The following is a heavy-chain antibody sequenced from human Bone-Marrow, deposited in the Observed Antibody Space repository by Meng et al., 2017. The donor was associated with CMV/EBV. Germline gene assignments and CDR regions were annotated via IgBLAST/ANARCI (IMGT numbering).Heavy chain of an antibody. J-gene: IGHJ5*02. CDR2: INDRGST. V-gene: IGHV4-34*01. CDR1: GGSFSGYY. Sequence: GSLRLSCAVYGGSFSGYYWSWIRQPPGKGLEWIGEINDRGSTNYNPSLKSRVVISVDTSKNQFSPNLNSVTAADTAVYYCARGVGYCTSSYCYNWFDPWGQGTRVTVSS. CDR3: ARGVGYCTSSYCYNWFDP. D-gene: IGHD2-2*01.